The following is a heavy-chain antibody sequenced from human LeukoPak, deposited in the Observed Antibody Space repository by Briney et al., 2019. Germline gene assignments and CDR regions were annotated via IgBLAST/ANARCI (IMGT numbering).Heavy chain of an antibody. CDR1: GGSFSGYY. CDR2: INHSGST. Sequence: SETLSLTCAVYGGSFSGYYWSWIRQPPGKGLEWIGEINHSGSTNYNPSLKSRVTISVDTSKNQFSLKLSSVTAADTAVYYCAREEKYYYDSSGYSPWGQGTLVTVSS. V-gene: IGHV4-34*01. CDR3: AREEKYYYDSSGYSP. J-gene: IGHJ5*02. D-gene: IGHD3-22*01.